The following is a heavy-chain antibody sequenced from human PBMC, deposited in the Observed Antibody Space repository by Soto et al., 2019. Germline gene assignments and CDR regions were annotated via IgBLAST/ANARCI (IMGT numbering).Heavy chain of an antibody. J-gene: IGHJ4*02. D-gene: IGHD3-22*01. CDR2: IMPIFGSA. CDR1: GGTFSRNT. Sequence: SVKVSCKASGGTFSRNTISRVRQAPGQGLEWMGGIMPIFGSANYAQKFQGRVTITADENTRTVYMELSRLRSEDTAVYYCARQFDSDTTGYYYAYWGQGTLVTVSS. CDR3: ARQFDSDTTGYYYAY. V-gene: IGHV1-69*13.